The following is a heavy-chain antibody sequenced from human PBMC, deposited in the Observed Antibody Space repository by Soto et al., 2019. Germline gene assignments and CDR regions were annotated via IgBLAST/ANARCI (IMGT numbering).Heavy chain of an antibody. Sequence: PGESLKISCKGSGYSFTSYWIGWVRQMPGKGLECMGIIYPGDSDTRYSPSFQGQVTISADKSIRTAYLQWSSLKASDTAMYYCAGGGVRGVITRTRDYYGMDVWGQGTTVTVS. D-gene: IGHD3-10*01. CDR2: IYPGDSDT. CDR1: GYSFTSYW. CDR3: AGGGVRGVITRTRDYYGMDV. J-gene: IGHJ6*02. V-gene: IGHV5-51*01.